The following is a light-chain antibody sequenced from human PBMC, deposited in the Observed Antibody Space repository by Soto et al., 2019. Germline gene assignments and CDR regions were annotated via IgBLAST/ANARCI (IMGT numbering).Light chain of an antibody. CDR2: DAS. Sequence: EIVMTQSPATLSVSPGERATLFCRASQSVRSSLAWYQQKPGQAPRLFIYDASTRATGIPARFSGSGSGTEFTLTIGSLQSEDFAVYYCQQYNSWPETFGQGTKVDIK. V-gene: IGKV3-15*01. J-gene: IGKJ1*01. CDR3: QQYNSWPET. CDR1: QSVRSS.